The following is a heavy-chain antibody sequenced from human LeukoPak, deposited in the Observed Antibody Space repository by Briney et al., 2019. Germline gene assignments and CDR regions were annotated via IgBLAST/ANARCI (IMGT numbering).Heavy chain of an antibody. V-gene: IGHV4-59*02. D-gene: IGHD2/OR15-2a*01. CDR1: GVSVSTSH. CDR2: LSYTGKT. CDR3: SEGYFEPFDH. J-gene: IGHJ4*02. Sequence: SETLSLTCNVSGVSVSTSHWNWIRQRPGKGLEWIGCLSYTGKTDYNPSLKSRVSISLGSSNNHFSLKLTSVTAADTAVYYCSEGYFEPFDHWGQGILVTVCS.